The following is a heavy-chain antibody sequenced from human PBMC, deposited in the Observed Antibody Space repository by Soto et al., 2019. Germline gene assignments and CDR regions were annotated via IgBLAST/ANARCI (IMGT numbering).Heavy chain of an antibody. CDR3: ARELYCSGGSCYPAMGYGMDV. J-gene: IGHJ6*02. Sequence: QVQLVESGGGVVQPGRSRRLSCAASGFTFSSYAIQWVRQAPGKGLEWVAVISYDGSNKYYADSVKGRFTISRDNSKNTLYLQMNSLRAEDTAVYYCARELYCSGGSCYPAMGYGMDVWGQGTTVTVSS. CDR2: ISYDGSNK. V-gene: IGHV3-30-3*01. D-gene: IGHD2-15*01. CDR1: GFTFSSYA.